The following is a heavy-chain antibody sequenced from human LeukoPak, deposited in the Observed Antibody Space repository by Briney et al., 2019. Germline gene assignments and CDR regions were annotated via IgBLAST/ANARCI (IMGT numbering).Heavy chain of an antibody. V-gene: IGHV3-23*01. CDR2: IRDTGNKV. D-gene: IGHD3-10*01. CDR3: AKEAGSGAFDY. CDR1: GFTFSNYG. J-gene: IGHJ4*02. Sequence: GGSLRLSCAASGFTFSNYGMAWVRQAPGKGLEWVSVIRDTGNKVYYADSVKGRFTISRDNAKNTLYLQMNSLTAEDTAVYYCAKEAGSGAFDYWGQGTLVTVSS.